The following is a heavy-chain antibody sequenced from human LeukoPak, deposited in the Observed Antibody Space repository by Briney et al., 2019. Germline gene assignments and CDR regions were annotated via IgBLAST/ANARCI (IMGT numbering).Heavy chain of an antibody. D-gene: IGHD3-22*01. V-gene: IGHV3-23*01. CDR3: AKTQGYYDY. Sequence: PGGSLRLSCAASGFTFSSYAMSWVRQAPGKGLEWVPGVGVDGTRYYVDSVKGRFTVSRDTAKNTLYLQMSSLRAEDTAIYYCAKTQGYYDYWGQGTLVTVSS. CDR1: GFTFSSYA. CDR2: VGVDGTR. J-gene: IGHJ4*02.